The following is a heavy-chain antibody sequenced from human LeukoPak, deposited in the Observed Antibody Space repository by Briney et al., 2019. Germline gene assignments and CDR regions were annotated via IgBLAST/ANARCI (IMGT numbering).Heavy chain of an antibody. Sequence: GGSLRLSCAASGFTFSSYAMSWVRQAPGKGLEWVSAISGSGGSTYYADSVKGRFTISRDNSKNTLYLQMNSLRAEDTAVYYCASTYDSSGYYPPFGYWGQGTLVTVSS. D-gene: IGHD3-22*01. CDR2: ISGSGGST. V-gene: IGHV3-23*01. J-gene: IGHJ4*02. CDR3: ASTYDSSGYYPPFGY. CDR1: GFTFSSYA.